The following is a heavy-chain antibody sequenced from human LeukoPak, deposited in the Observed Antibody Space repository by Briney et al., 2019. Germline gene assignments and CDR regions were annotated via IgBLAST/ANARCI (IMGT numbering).Heavy chain of an antibody. D-gene: IGHD4-17*01. CDR3: TKLDYGDYVTGAFDI. Sequence: GGSLRLSCAASGFTFSTYAMSWVRHAPGKGLEWVSGISNSGSSTYYSDSVKGRFTIPRDNSKNTLDLQMSSLRAEDPAIYYCTKLDYGDYVTGAFDIWGQGTMVTVSS. CDR2: ISNSGSST. J-gene: IGHJ3*02. V-gene: IGHV3-23*01. CDR1: GFTFSTYA.